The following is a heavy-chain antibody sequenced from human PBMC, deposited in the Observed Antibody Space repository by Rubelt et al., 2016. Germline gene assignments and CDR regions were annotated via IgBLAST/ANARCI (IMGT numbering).Heavy chain of an antibody. V-gene: IGHV4-34*01. CDR1: GGSFSGYY. CDR3: ARDIGVTGIHSYYYGMDV. D-gene: IGHD1-20*01. J-gene: IGHJ6*02. Sequence: QVQLQQWGAGLLKPSETLSLTCVVYGGSFSGYYWTWIRLPPGKGLEWIGEIDHRGSTNYNPSLKSRVIMSVDTSRNQFSRKLGSGTAADTAVYYCARDIGVTGIHSYYYGMDVWGQGTTVTVSS. CDR2: IDHRGST.